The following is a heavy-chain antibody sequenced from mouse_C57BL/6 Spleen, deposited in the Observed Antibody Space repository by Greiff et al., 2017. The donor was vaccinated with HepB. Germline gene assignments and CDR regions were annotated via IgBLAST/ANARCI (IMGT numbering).Heavy chain of an antibody. Sequence: VQLQQPGAELVRPGTSVKLSCKASGYTFTSYWMHWVKQRPGQGLEWIGVIDPSDSYTNYNQKFKGKATLTVDTSSSTAYMQLSSLTSEDSAVYYCARGGYQAWFAYWGQGTLVTVSA. V-gene: IGHV1-59*01. CDR3: ARGGYQAWFAY. D-gene: IGHD2-2*01. CDR1: GYTFTSYW. J-gene: IGHJ3*01. CDR2: IDPSDSYT.